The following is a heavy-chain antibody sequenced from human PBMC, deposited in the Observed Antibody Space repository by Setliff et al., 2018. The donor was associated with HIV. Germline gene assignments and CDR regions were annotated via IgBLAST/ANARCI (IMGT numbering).Heavy chain of an antibody. CDR3: ARGTTATDYYYYMDV. CDR1: GYTFTDYY. D-gene: IGHD4-17*01. CDR2: VEPQHGET. J-gene: IGHJ6*03. V-gene: IGHV1-69-2*01. Sequence: GASVKVSCKASGYTFTDYYMHWVQQAPGKGLEWMGRVEPQHGETIFAGKFQGRVTITADTSTDTAYMELSSLRSEDTAVYFCARGTTATDYYYYMDVWGKGTSDTVSS.